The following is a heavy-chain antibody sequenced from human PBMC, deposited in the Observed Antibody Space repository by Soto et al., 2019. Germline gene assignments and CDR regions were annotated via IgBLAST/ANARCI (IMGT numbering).Heavy chain of an antibody. CDR2: ISYDGNKR. V-gene: IGHV3-30*18. D-gene: IGHD3-9*01. J-gene: IGHJ6*01. Sequence: XLGLSGGTAGFXFSSYVLSWVRHAPGHGLESVAVISYDGNKRYYADSVKGRFNISRDNSENTVILQMNSLRLEDTAVYYCEKEIRYILSGSDYLAMDVWGQGTTVTVSS. CDR3: EKEIRYILSGSDYLAMDV. CDR1: GFXFSSYV.